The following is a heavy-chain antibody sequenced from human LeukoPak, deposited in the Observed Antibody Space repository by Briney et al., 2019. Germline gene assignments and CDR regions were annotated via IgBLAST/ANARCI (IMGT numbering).Heavy chain of an antibody. V-gene: IGHV3-7*01. Sequence: GGSLRLSCAASGFTFTNSWMAWVRQAPGKGLEWVANIKQDGSTKHYADSLKGRFTISRDNPKNSLYLQMNNLRADDTAVYYCTRDTDGSLDYWGQGILVTVAA. D-gene: IGHD1-26*01. CDR1: GFTFTNSW. CDR3: TRDTDGSLDY. CDR2: IKQDGSTK. J-gene: IGHJ4*02.